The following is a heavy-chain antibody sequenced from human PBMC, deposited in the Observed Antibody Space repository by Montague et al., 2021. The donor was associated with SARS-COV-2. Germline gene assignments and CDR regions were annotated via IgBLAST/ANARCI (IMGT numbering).Heavy chain of an antibody. CDR3: TRDGEMATIRYYFDY. D-gene: IGHD5-24*01. CDR1: GFTFSSYS. CDR2: INTGGSYM. V-gene: IGHV3-21*01. J-gene: IGHJ4*02. Sequence: SLRLSCAASGFTFSSYSMNWVRQAPGKGLEWVSSINTGGSYMYYADSXXGRFTISRDNAKKSLYLQMNSLKAEDTAVYFCTRDGEMATIRYYFDYWSQGTLVTVSS.